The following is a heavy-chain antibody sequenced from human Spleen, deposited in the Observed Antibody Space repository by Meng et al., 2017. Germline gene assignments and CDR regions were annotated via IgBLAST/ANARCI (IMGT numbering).Heavy chain of an antibody. CDR1: GYIFTNYW. J-gene: IGHJ4*02. Sequence: GESLKISCKGSGYIFTNYWIDWVRQMPGKGLEWMGIIYPDDSETRYSPSFQGQVTISADKSVSTAYLQWRSLKASDTAMYYCASGYNWNDVLSYVYWGQGTLVTVSS. CDR2: IYPDDSET. D-gene: IGHD1-20*01. V-gene: IGHV5-51*01. CDR3: ASGYNWNDVLSYVY.